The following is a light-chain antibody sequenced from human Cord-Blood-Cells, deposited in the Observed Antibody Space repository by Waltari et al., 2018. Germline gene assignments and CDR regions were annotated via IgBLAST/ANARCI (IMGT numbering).Light chain of an antibody. CDR1: SSDVGGYNY. J-gene: IGLJ2*01. Sequence: QSALTQPRSVSGSPGPSVTISCTGTSSDVGGYNYVSWNQQHPGKAPKLMIYDANKRPSGVPDRCSGSKAGTTASRTISGLQAEDEADYYCCSYAGSYTLVFGGGTKLTVL. V-gene: IGLV2-11*01. CDR3: CSYAGSYTLV. CDR2: DAN.